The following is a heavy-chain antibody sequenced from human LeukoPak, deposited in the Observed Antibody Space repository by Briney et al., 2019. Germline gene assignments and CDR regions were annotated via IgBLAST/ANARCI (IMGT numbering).Heavy chain of an antibody. CDR2: IYTSGST. CDR3: ARGGHSSSFDY. J-gene: IGHJ4*02. V-gene: IGHV4-61*02. D-gene: IGHD6-6*01. CDR1: GGSISSGSYY. Sequence: SQTLSLTCTVSGGSISSGSYYWSWIRQPAGKGLEWIGRIYTSGSTNYNPSLKSRVTISVDTSKNQFSLKLSSVTAADTAVYYCARGGHSSSFDYWGQGTLVTVSS.